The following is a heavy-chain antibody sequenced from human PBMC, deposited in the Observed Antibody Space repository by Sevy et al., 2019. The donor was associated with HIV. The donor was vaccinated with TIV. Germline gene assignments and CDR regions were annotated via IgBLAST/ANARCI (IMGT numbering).Heavy chain of an antibody. Sequence: SETLSLTCAVSGGSISTSDWLSWVRQPPGKGLEWIGEILRSGRTNYNPSLKSRVTMSVDNSRTQFSLNLSSVTAADTALYYCAREGTSTSFDYWGQGILVTVSS. J-gene: IGHJ4*02. CDR2: ILRSGRT. CDR3: AREGTSTSFDY. V-gene: IGHV4-4*02. CDR1: GGSISTSDW. D-gene: IGHD1-1*01.